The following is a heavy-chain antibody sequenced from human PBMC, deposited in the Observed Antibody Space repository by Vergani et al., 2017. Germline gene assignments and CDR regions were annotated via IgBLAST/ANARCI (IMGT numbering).Heavy chain of an antibody. Sequence: QVQLVQSGAEVKKPGSSVKVSCKASGGTFSSYAISWVRQAPGQGLEWMGRIIPIFGTANYAQKFQGRVKITADESTSTAYMELSSLRSEDTAVYYCARMEVLWFGELLSFDYWGQGTLVTVSS. CDR2: IIPIFGTA. J-gene: IGHJ4*02. D-gene: IGHD3-10*01. V-gene: IGHV1-69*13. CDR3: ARMEVLWFGELLSFDY. CDR1: GGTFSSYA.